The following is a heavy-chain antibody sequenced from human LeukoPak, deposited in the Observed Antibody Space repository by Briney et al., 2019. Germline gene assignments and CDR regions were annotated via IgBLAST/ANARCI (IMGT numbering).Heavy chain of an antibody. V-gene: IGHV6-1*01. CDR2: TYFTSKWYT. D-gene: IGHD1-7*01. J-gene: IGHJ4*02. CDR3: ARAQDGTFDY. Sequence: SQTLSLTCAISGDSVSSNGAAWNWIRQSPSRGLEWLGRTYFTSKWYTDYPVSVKSRITINPDTSKNQFSLQLNSVTPDDTALYYCARAQDGTFDYWGQGTLVTVSS. CDR1: GDSVSSNGAA.